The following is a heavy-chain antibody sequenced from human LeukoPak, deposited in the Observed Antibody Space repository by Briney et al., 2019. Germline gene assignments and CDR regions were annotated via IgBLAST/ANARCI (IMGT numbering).Heavy chain of an antibody. J-gene: IGHJ4*02. V-gene: IGHV3-30-3*02. CDR2: ISYDGSNK. Sequence: GGSLRLSCAASGFTFSSYAMHWVRQAPGKGLEWVAVISYDGSNKYYADSVKGRFTISRDNSKNTLYLQMNSLRAEDTAVYYCAKSGGVLRGFDYWGQGTLVTVSS. CDR3: AKSGGVLRGFDY. CDR1: GFTFSSYA. D-gene: IGHD3-16*01.